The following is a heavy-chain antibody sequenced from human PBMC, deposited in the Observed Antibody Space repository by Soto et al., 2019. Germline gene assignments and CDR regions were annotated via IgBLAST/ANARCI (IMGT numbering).Heavy chain of an antibody. V-gene: IGHV3-15*01. CDR3: TTDRGYSRSSLYFDY. D-gene: IGHD6-6*01. CDR2: IKSKTDGGTI. J-gene: IGHJ4*02. Sequence: EVQLVESGGGLVKPGGSLRLSCAASGFTFSNAWMTWVRQAPGKGLEWVGRIKSKTDGGTIDYAAPVKGRFTVSRDDSETTLYLQMNSLKTEDTAVYYCTTDRGYSRSSLYFDYWGQGTQVTVSS. CDR1: GFTFSNAW.